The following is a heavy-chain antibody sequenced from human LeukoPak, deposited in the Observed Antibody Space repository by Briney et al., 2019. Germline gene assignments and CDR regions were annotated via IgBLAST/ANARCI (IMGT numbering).Heavy chain of an antibody. CDR3: AGGQSSGVFTNFDY. V-gene: IGHV3-30*03. CDR2: ISYDGSNK. J-gene: IGHJ4*02. D-gene: IGHD3-22*01. Sequence: GGSLRLSCAASGFTFSSYSMNWVRQAPGKGLEWVAVISYDGSNKYYADSVKGRFTISRDNSKNTLYLQMNSLRAEDTAVYYCAGGQSSGVFTNFDYWGQGTLVTVSS. CDR1: GFTFSSYS.